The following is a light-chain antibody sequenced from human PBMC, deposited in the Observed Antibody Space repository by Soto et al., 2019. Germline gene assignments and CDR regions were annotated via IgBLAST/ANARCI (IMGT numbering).Light chain of an antibody. Sequence: GDRVPITCLASQSISSWLAWYQQKPGTAPKVLIYAASTLQAGVTSRFSGDGSGTEFTLTIRSLQPEDFATYFCQQLHTYPLTFGGGTKVDIK. V-gene: IGKV1-9*01. J-gene: IGKJ4*01. CDR2: AAS. CDR3: QQLHTYPLT. CDR1: QSISSW.